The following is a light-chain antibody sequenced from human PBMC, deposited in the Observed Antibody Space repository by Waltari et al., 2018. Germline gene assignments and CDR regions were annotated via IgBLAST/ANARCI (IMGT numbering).Light chain of an antibody. CDR3: CSYAGSYTHVV. J-gene: IGLJ2*01. V-gene: IGLV2-11*01. CDR2: DVT. Sequence: QSALTQPRSVSGSPGQSVTISCTGTSSDVGGYDYVSWYQDHPGKTPKLMICDVTSGPSGVPDRFSGYKSGNTASLTISGLQAEDEADYYCCSYAGSYTHVVFGGGTKLTVL. CDR1: SSDVGGYDY.